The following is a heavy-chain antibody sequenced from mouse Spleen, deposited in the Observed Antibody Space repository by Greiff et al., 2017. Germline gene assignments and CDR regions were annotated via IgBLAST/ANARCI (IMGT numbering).Heavy chain of an antibody. CDR1: GYTFTSYW. CDR2: IDPSDSDT. Sequence: QVQLQQPGAELVKPGASVKLSCKASGYTFTSYWMQWVKQRPGQGLEWIGEIDPSDSDTNYNQKFKGKATLTVDTSSSTAYMQLSSLTSEDSAVYYCAHYSYSSYADFDYWGQGTPLTVSS. D-gene: IGHD2-12*01. J-gene: IGHJ2*01. V-gene: IGHV1-50*01. CDR3: AHYSYSSYADFDY.